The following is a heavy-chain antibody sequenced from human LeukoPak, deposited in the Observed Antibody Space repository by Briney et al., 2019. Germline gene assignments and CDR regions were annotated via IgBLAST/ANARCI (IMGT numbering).Heavy chain of an antibody. CDR3: AKRSGTYYGPFDY. Sequence: QPGGSLRLSCAASGFTFSTYDMHWVRQAPGKGLEWVAFIPYHGSNEYYADSVKGRFTVSRDNSKNALYLQMITLRTEDTAVYYCAKRSGTYYGPFDYWGQGALVTVSS. V-gene: IGHV3-30*02. CDR1: GFTFSTYD. J-gene: IGHJ4*02. CDR2: IPYHGSNE. D-gene: IGHD1-26*01.